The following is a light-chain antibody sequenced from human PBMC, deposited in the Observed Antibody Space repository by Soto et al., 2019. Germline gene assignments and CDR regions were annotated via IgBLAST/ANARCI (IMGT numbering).Light chain of an antibody. CDR1: QSVSSSY. CDR3: QQRSNWPIT. CDR2: GAS. J-gene: IGKJ5*01. V-gene: IGKV3D-20*02. Sequence: ETVFTQSPGTLSLSPGERATLSCRASQSVSSSYLAWYQQKPGQAPRLLIYGASSRATGIPDRFSGSGSGTDFTLTISRLEPEDFAVYYCQQRSNWPITFGQGTRLEIK.